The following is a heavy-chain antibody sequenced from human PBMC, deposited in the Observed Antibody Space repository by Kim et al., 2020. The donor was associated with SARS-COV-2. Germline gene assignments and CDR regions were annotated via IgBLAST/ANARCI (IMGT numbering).Heavy chain of an antibody. CDR2: INHSGST. D-gene: IGHD2-2*01. V-gene: IGHV4-34*01. CDR3: ARGGMIRLVVPAAMRWFDP. CDR1: GGSFSGYY. J-gene: IGHJ5*02. Sequence: SETLSLTCAVYGGSFSGYYWSWIRQPPGKGLEWIGEINHSGSTNYNPSLKSRVTISVDTSKNQFSLKLSSVTAADTAVYYCARGGMIRLVVPAAMRWFDPWGQRTLVTVSS.